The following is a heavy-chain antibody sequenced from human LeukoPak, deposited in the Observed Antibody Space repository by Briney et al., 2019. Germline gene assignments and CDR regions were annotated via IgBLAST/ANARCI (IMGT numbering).Heavy chain of an antibody. V-gene: IGHV3-53*01. J-gene: IGHJ4*02. CDR1: GFTVSSNY. Sequence: GGSLRLSCAASGFTVSSNYMSWVRQAPGKGLEWVSVIYSGGNTNYADSVKGRFTISRDNSKNTLYLQMNSLRAEDTAVYYCTTVAPAGQYDYWGQGTLVTVSS. CDR3: TTVAPAGQYDY. CDR2: IYSGGNT. D-gene: IGHD6-13*01.